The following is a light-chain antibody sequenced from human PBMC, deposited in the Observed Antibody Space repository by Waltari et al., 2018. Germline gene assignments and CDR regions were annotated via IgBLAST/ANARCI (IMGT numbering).Light chain of an antibody. Sequence: QSVLTQPPSASGTPGQRVIISCSGSSSNIGGNTVNWYQHLPGTAPKLLIYSNNRRPSGVPDRFSGSKSGTSASLAISGLQSEDEADYYCAAWDDSLGGPYVVFGGGTKLTVL. V-gene: IGLV1-44*01. CDR1: SSNIGGNT. CDR2: SNN. J-gene: IGLJ2*01. CDR3: AAWDDSLGGPYVV.